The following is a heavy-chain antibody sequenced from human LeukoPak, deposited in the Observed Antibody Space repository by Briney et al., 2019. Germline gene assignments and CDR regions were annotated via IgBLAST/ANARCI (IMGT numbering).Heavy chain of an antibody. CDR2: ISDRSSTI. CDR1: EFTFTEYS. V-gene: IGHV3-48*04. CDR3: ARVRGPTLKTCYMDV. Sequence: GGSLRLSCAASEFTFTEYSIIWVRQAPGKGLEWVSFISDISDRSSTIHYADSVKGRFTISRDNAERSVYLQMNSLRADDTAVYYCARVRGPTLKTCYMDVWGTGTTVTVSS. D-gene: IGHD3-10*01. J-gene: IGHJ6*03.